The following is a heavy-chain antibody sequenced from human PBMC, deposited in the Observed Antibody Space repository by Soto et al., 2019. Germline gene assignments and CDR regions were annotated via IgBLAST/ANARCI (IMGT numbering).Heavy chain of an antibody. CDR1: GGSVTDSSYY. CDR3: VSQRTTVPTQAYFDY. Sequence: SETLSLTCTVSGGSVTDSSYYWGWIRQSPGKGLEWIGSVYYRGRSYSKSSVKSRVTISVDTSKNRFSLSLNSVTASDTAVYFCVSQRTTVPTQAYFDYWGPGXLVTVYS. D-gene: IGHD4-17*01. J-gene: IGHJ4*02. CDR2: VYYRGRS. V-gene: IGHV4-39*01.